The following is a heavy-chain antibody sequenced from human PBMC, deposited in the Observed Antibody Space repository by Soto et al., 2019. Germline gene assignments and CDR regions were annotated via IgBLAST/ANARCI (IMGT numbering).Heavy chain of an antibody. D-gene: IGHD3-10*01. J-gene: IGHJ3*02. V-gene: IGHV3-23*01. CDR3: AGYGPNDPFDI. Sequence: EVQLLETGGGLVQPGGSLRLSCAASGFTFSSYAMSWVRQAPGKGLECVTAISGSGGSTYYADSVKGRFTISRDDSKNTLYLQMKSLRAEDTAVYYCAGYGPNDPFDIWGQGTKVTVSS. CDR2: ISGSGGST. CDR1: GFTFSSYA.